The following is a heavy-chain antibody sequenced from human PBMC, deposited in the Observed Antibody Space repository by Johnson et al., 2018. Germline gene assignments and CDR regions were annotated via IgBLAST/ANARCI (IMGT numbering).Heavy chain of an antibody. Sequence: VQLVQSGGGLVQXGGSXRLXCAASGFSFDSFAMSWVRQAPGKGLEWVSATSVCGYSTYYADSVRGRFTLSRDNSQNTLYLQMNSPRVEDTAVYYCATYSYGNSPSDYWGQGTLVTVSS. V-gene: IGHV3-23*04. CDR3: ATYSYGNSPSDY. J-gene: IGHJ4*02. CDR1: GFSFDSFA. CDR2: TSVCGYST. D-gene: IGHD5-18*01.